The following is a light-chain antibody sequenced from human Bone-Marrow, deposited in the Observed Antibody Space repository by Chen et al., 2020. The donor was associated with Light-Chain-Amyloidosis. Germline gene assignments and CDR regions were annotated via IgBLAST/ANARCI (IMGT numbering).Light chain of an antibody. V-gene: IGLV3-25*03. CDR1: DLPTKY. J-gene: IGLJ2*01. Sequence: SYALTQPPSVSVSPGQTARITCSGDDLPTKYAYWYQQKPGQAPVLVIHRDIERPSGISERFSGSSSGTTATLTISGVQAEDEADYHCQSADSSGTYEVIFGGGTKLTVL. CDR2: RDI. CDR3: QSADSSGTYEVI.